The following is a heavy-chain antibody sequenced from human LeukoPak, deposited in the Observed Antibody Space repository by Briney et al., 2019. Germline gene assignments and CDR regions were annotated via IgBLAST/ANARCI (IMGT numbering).Heavy chain of an antibody. J-gene: IGHJ3*02. CDR1: GFTFSSYA. D-gene: IGHD6-19*01. V-gene: IGHV3-30-3*01. CDR3: ARDGRAVAGNGGVDAFDI. Sequence: GGSLRLSCAASGFTFSSYAMHWVRQAPGKGLEWVAVISYDGSNKYYADSVKGRFTISRDNSKNTLYLQMNSLRAEDTAVYYCARDGRAVAGNGGVDAFDIWGQGTMVTVSS. CDR2: ISYDGSNK.